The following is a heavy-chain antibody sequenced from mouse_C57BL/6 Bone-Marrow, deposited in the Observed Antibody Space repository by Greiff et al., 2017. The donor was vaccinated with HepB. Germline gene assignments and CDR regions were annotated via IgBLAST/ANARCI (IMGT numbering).Heavy chain of an antibody. CDR1: GYAFSSSW. D-gene: IGHD3-3*01. Sequence: VQLQQSGPELVKPGASVKISCKASGYAFSSSWMNWVKQRPGKGLEWIGRIYPGDGDTNYNGKFKGKATLTADKSSSTAYMQLSSLTSEDSAVYFCARGDYYAMDYWGKGTSVTVSS. J-gene: IGHJ4*01. CDR3: ARGDYYAMDY. CDR2: IYPGDGDT. V-gene: IGHV1-82*01.